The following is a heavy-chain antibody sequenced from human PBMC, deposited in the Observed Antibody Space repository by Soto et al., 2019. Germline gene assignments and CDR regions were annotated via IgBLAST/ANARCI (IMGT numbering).Heavy chain of an antibody. Sequence: PGGSVRLSXAASGFTFSTYWMNWVRQAPGKGLEWVANIKQDGSDKHYVDSVKGRFTISRDNAKKSLYLQMNSLRAEDTAVYYCVRELMLSARVADWFDSWGQGTLVTVSS. CDR1: GFTFSTYW. D-gene: IGHD6-6*01. V-gene: IGHV3-7*01. J-gene: IGHJ5*01. CDR2: IKQDGSDK. CDR3: VRELMLSARVADWFDS.